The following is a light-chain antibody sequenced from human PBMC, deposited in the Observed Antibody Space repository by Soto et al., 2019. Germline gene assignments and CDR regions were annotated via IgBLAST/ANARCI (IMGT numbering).Light chain of an antibody. CDR1: QSISSY. J-gene: IGKJ4*01. V-gene: IGKV3-11*01. CDR3: QQRRSWPLT. Sequence: EIVLTQSPATLSLSPGERATLSCRASQSISSYLAWYQQKPGQAPRLLIYDGSNRATGIPARFSGSGSETDFTLTISSLEPEDFASYYCQQRRSWPLTLGGGTQVDIK. CDR2: DGS.